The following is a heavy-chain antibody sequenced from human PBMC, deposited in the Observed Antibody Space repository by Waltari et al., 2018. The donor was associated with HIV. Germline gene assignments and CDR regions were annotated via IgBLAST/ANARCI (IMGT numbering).Heavy chain of an antibody. CDR2: IYYSGST. CDR1: GGSISSGGYY. V-gene: IGHV4-31*03. J-gene: IGHJ6*02. D-gene: IGHD3-22*01. Sequence: QVQLQESGPGLVKPSQTLSLTCTVSGGSISSGGYYWSWIRQHPGKGLEWIGYIYYSGSTYYNPSLKSRITISVDTSKNQFSRKLSSVTAADTAVYYCARAPTISGLLSDYYYAMDVWGQGTTVTVSS. CDR3: ARAPTISGLLSDYYYAMDV.